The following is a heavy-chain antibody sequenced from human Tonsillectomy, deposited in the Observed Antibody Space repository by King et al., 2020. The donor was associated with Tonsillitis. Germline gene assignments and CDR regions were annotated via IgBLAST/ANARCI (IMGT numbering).Heavy chain of an antibody. CDR3: ARRTYDYDWYVDL. CDR2: INPGDSDT. V-gene: IGHV5-51*01. J-gene: IGHJ2*01. CDR1: GYSFATYW. Sequence: VQLVESGAEVKKPGESLKISCQTSGYSFATYWIAWVRQMPGKGLEWMGIINPGDSDTRYSPSFQGQVTISADKSISTAYLQWSSLKASDTAMYYCARRTYDYDWYVDLWGRAPLVTVSS. D-gene: IGHD5-12*01.